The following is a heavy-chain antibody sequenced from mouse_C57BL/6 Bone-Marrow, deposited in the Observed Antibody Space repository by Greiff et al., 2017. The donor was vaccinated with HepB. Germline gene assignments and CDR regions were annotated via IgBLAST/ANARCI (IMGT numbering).Heavy chain of an antibody. CDR1: GFTFSDYG. CDR2: ISSGSSTI. CDR3: ANYYGSSPQYYDV. J-gene: IGHJ1*03. Sequence: EVQLVESGGGLVKPGGSLKLSCAASGFTFSDYGMHWVRQAPEKGLEWVAYISSGSSTIYYADTVKGRFTISRDDAKNTLFLQMTSLRSEDTATYYCANYYGSSPQYYDVWGTGTTVTVSS. D-gene: IGHD1-1*01. V-gene: IGHV5-17*01.